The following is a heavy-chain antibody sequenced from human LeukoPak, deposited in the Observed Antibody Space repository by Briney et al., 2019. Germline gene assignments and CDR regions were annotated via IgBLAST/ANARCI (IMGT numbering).Heavy chain of an antibody. J-gene: IGHJ4*02. Sequence: PGGSLRLSCAASGFTFSSYAMHWVRQAPGKGLEWVAVISYDGSNKYYADSVKGRFTISRDNSKNTLYLQMNSLSAEDTAVYYCARPGTTVTTAGYFDYWGQGTLVTVSS. CDR1: GFTFSSYA. V-gene: IGHV3-30-3*01. D-gene: IGHD4-17*01. CDR3: ARPGTTVTTAGYFDY. CDR2: ISYDGSNK.